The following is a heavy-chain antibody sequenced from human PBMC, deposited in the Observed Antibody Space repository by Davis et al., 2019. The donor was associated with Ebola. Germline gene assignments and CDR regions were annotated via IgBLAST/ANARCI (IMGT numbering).Heavy chain of an antibody. CDR1: GYTFTSYY. D-gene: IGHD3-22*01. V-gene: IGHV1-46*01. J-gene: IGHJ3*02. CDR3: ARDDGSIVVCNAFDI. CDR2: INPSGGST. Sequence: ASVKVSCKASGYTFTSYYMHWVRQAPGQGLEWMGIINPSGGSTSYAQKFQGRVTMTRDTSASTAYMELSSLRSEDTAVYYCARDDGSIVVCNAFDIWGQGTMVTVSS.